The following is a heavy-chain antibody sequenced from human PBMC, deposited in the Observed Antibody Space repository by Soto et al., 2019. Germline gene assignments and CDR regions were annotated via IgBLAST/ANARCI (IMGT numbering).Heavy chain of an antibody. CDR2: IYYSGST. CDR1: GGSISSGGYY. CDR3: ARVGAAAGFFDY. V-gene: IGHV4-31*03. Sequence: SETLSLTCTVSGGSISSGGYYWSWIRQHPGKGLEWIGYIYYSGSTYYNPSLKSRVTVSVDTSKNQFSLKLSSVTAEDTAVYYCARVGAAAGFFDYWGKGTLVTVSS. J-gene: IGHJ4*02. D-gene: IGHD6-13*01.